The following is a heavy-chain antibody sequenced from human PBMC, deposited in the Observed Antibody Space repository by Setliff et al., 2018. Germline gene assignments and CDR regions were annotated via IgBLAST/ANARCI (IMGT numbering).Heavy chain of an antibody. Sequence: PSETLSLTCTVSGGSISSSSYYWGWIRQPPGKGLEWIGSIYYSGSTYYNPSLKSRVTISVDTSKNQFSLKLRSVTAADTAVYYCARQEDDSSGYYSTDWGQGTLVTVSS. D-gene: IGHD3-22*01. CDR3: ARQEDDSSGYYSTD. J-gene: IGHJ4*02. V-gene: IGHV4-39*07. CDR1: GGSISSSSYY. CDR2: IYYSGST.